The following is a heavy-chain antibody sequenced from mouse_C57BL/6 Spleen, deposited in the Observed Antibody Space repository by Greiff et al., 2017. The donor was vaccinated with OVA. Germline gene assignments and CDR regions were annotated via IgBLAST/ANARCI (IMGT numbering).Heavy chain of an antibody. V-gene: IGHV1-80*01. CDR1: GYAFSSYW. CDR2: IYPGDGDT. Sequence: QVHVKQSGAELVKPGASVKISCKASGYAFSSYWMNWVKQRPGKGLEWIGQIYPGDGDTNYNGKFKGKATLTADKSSSTAYMQLSSLTSEDSAVYFCAREGGDYGSSYLPWFAYWGQGTLVTVSA. J-gene: IGHJ3*01. D-gene: IGHD1-1*01. CDR3: AREGGDYGSSYLPWFAY.